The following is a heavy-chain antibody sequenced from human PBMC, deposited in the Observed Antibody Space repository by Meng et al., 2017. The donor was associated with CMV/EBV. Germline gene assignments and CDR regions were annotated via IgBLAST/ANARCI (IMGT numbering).Heavy chain of an antibody. D-gene: IGHD6-13*01. CDR2: INSDGSST. Sequence: GESLKISCAASGFTFSSYWMHWVRQAPGKGLEWVSRINSDGSSTSYADSVTGRFTISRDNATNTLYLQMNRLRAEDTAVYYCARRPGYSSSWSGDAFDIWGQGTMVTVSS. J-gene: IGHJ3*02. CDR3: ARRPGYSSSWSGDAFDI. V-gene: IGHV3-74*01. CDR1: GFTFSSYW.